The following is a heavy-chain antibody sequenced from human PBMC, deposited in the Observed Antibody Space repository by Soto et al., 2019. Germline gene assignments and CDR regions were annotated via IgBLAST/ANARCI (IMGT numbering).Heavy chain of an antibody. CDR2: INHSGST. D-gene: IGHD6-19*01. V-gene: IGHV4-34*01. CDR1: GGSFSGYY. J-gene: IGHJ4*02. Sequence: QVQLQQWGAGLLKPSETLSLTCAVYGGSFSGYYWSWIRQPPGKGLEWIGEINHSGSTNYNPSLTRRVTISVDTSKNQFSLQLSSVTAADTAVYYCARGYSSGWYNYWGQGTLVTVSS. CDR3: ARGYSSGWYNY.